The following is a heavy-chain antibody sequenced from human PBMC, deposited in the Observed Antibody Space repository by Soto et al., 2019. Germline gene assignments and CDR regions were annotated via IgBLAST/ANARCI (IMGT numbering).Heavy chain of an antibody. V-gene: IGHV3-11*01. CDR3: ARGSRRGELFVYGMDV. CDR2: ISSSGSTI. Sequence: GGSLRLSCAASGFTVSDYYMSWIRQAPGKGLEWVSYISSSGSTIYYADSVKGRFTISRDNAKNSLYLQMNSLRAEDTAVYYCARGSRRGELFVYGMDVWGQGTTVTVSS. J-gene: IGHJ6*02. D-gene: IGHD3-10*01. CDR1: GFTVSDYY.